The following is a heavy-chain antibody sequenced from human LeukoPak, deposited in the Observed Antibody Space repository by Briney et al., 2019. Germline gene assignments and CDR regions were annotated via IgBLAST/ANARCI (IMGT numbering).Heavy chain of an antibody. V-gene: IGHV3-23*01. Sequence: PRGSLRLSCAASGFTFSSFAMTWVRQAPGKGLEWVSSITGTHYTTYNTDSVKGRFTISRDNSKNTLYLQMNSLRADDTAVYYCTKDPNGDYVGAFDPWGQGTLVTVSS. CDR2: ITGTHYTT. J-gene: IGHJ5*02. D-gene: IGHD4-17*01. CDR1: GFTFSSFA. CDR3: TKDPNGDYVGAFDP.